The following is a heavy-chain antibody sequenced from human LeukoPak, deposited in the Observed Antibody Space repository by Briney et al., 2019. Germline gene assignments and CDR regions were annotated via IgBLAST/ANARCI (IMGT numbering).Heavy chain of an antibody. Sequence: ASATLFPTSTSAGGSANNGNYYWRWMRQPPGKGLEWIGYIYFRGSTNYNPSLKSRVTISVDTSKNQLSLKLSSVTAADTAVYYCARHWETSSWYVDYWGQGTLVTVSS. J-gene: IGHJ4*02. CDR1: GGSANNGNYY. V-gene: IGHV4-61*01. CDR3: ARHWETSSWYVDY. CDR2: IYFRGST. D-gene: IGHD6-13*01.